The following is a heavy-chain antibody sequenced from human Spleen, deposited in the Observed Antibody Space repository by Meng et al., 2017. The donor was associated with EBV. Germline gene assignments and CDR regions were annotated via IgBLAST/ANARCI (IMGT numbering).Heavy chain of an antibody. CDR2: YDPEADET. V-gene: IGHV1-24*01. J-gene: IGHJ5*02. CDR3: ARDDNWFDP. Sequence: QVQLVQAGAEVKKPGASVKVSCKVSRNNLSELSMHWVRQAPGKGLEWMGGYDPEADETIYAQKFQGRVTMTEDTSTDTGYMELSNLRSEDTAVYFCARDDNWFDPWGQGTLVTVSS. CDR1: RNNLSELS.